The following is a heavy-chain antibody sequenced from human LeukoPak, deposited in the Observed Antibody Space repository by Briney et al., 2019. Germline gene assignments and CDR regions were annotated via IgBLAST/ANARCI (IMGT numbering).Heavy chain of an antibody. D-gene: IGHD2/OR15-2a*01. J-gene: IGHJ4*02. CDR2: ISDSGDSA. CDR1: GFTFGSYA. V-gene: IGHV3-23*01. CDR3: ARDSARSPRLSWYFDY. Sequence: GGSLRLSCAASGFTFGSYAMSWVRQAPGKGLQWVSAISDSGDSAYYADSVKGRFTISRDNSKNTLYLQMNSLRAEDMAVYYCARDSARSPRLSWYFDYWGQGTLVTVSS.